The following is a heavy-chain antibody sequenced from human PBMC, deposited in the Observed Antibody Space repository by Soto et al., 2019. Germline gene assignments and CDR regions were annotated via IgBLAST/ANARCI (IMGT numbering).Heavy chain of an antibody. D-gene: IGHD3-3*01. CDR3: AREPFTIFGVVISYYYYGMDV. CDR1: GGSISSSNW. CDR2: IYHSGST. V-gene: IGHV4-4*02. J-gene: IGHJ6*02. Sequence: SETLSLTCAVSGGSISSSNWWSWVRQPPGKGLECIGEIYHSGSTNYNPSLKSRVTISVDKSKNQFSLKLSSVTAADTAVYYCAREPFTIFGVVISYYYYGMDVWGQRATVTVSS.